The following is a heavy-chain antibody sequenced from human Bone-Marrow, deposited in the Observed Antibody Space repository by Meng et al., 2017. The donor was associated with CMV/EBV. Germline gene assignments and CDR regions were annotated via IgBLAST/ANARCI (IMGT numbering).Heavy chain of an antibody. Sequence: GGSLRLSCAASGFTFSSYEMNWVRQAPGKGLEWVSYISSSGSTIYYADSVKGRFTIFRDDLKNTLYLQMDSLRVEDTAVYYCARSTSAKTDFWTWGQGTLVTVSS. J-gene: IGHJ1*01. V-gene: IGHV3-48*03. CDR2: ISSSGSTI. D-gene: IGHD3/OR15-3a*01. CDR3: ARSTSAKTDFWT. CDR1: GFTFSSYE.